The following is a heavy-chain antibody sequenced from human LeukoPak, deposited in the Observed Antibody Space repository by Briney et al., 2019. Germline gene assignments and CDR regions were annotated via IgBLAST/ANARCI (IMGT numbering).Heavy chain of an antibody. D-gene: IGHD3-22*01. Sequence: GASVKVSCKVSGYTLTGLSMHWVRQTPGKGLEWMGHFDPEDGERIYAQQFQGRVTMTEDTSTDTAYMELSSLRSEDTAVYYCATSTYVHSSAYYYFENWGQGTLLTVSS. CDR2: FDPEDGER. V-gene: IGHV1-24*01. CDR1: GYTLTGLS. J-gene: IGHJ4*02. CDR3: ATSTYVHSSAYYYFEN.